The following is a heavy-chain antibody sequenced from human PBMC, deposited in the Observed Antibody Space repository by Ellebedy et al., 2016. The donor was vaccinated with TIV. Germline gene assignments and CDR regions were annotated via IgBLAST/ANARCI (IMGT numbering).Heavy chain of an antibody. CDR3: ARSHFYESSGWLDS. V-gene: IGHV1-18*04. J-gene: IGHJ4*02. D-gene: IGHD3-22*01. CDR1: GYTFTNYG. CDR2: ISAYNGNT. Sequence: AASVKVSCKTSGYTFTNYGVNWVRLAPGRGLEWMGWISAYNGNTDYMQNFQGRLTMTTDTSTSSAYMELRSLTSDDTAVYYCARSHFYESSGWLDSWGQGTLVTVSS.